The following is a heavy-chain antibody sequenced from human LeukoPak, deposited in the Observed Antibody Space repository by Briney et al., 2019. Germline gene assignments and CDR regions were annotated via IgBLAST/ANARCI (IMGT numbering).Heavy chain of an antibody. CDR1: GFTFDDCG. J-gene: IGHJ4*02. Sequence: GGSLRLSCAASGFTFDDCGTSWVRQAPGKGLEWVSGINWNGGSTGYADSVKGRFTISRDNAKNSLYLQMNSLRAEDTALYYCARGEVAGDFDYWGQGTLVTVSS. D-gene: IGHD6-19*01. CDR3: ARGEVAGDFDY. CDR2: INWNGGST. V-gene: IGHV3-20*04.